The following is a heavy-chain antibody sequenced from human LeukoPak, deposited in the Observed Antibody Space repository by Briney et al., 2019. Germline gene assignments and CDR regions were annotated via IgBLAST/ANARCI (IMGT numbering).Heavy chain of an antibody. J-gene: IGHJ6*03. CDR3: ARDGCSSSSCYLPYQYYYMAV. Sequence: PGGSLRLPCAASGFTFSSYWMSWVRQAPGKGLEWVANIKQDGSEKYYVDSVKGRFTVSRDNAKNSLYLQTNSLRAEDTAVYYCARDGCSSSSCYLPYQYYYMAVWGKGTTVTVSS. D-gene: IGHD2-2*01. V-gene: IGHV3-7*01. CDR1: GFTFSSYW. CDR2: IKQDGSEK.